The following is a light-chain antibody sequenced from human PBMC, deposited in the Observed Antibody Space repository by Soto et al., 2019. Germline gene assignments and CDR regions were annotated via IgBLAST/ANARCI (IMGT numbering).Light chain of an antibody. J-gene: IGKJ4*01. Sequence: SPATIATLTCRASPRVCSQLAWYRQKPGQAPRLLIYGASTRVTGIPARFSGSGSGTDFTLTISSLQPEDFALYYCHQRSNSPPTFGGGTKVDIK. CDR2: GAS. CDR1: PRVCSQ. V-gene: IGKV3-11*01. CDR3: HQRSNSPPT.